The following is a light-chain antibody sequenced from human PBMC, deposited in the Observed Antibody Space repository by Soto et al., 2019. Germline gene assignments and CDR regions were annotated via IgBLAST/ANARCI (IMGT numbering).Light chain of an antibody. CDR1: QAIVSW. V-gene: IGKV1-12*01. CDR3: QQTLSFPPT. J-gene: IGKJ1*01. CDR2: TGS. Sequence: DIQMTQSPSSVSASVGDRVTITCRASQAIVSWLAWYQQKPGEAPKLLISTGSLLHSGVPPRFSGSGSGTDFTLTTSSLQPEDFATYYCQQTLSFPPTFGQGTKV.